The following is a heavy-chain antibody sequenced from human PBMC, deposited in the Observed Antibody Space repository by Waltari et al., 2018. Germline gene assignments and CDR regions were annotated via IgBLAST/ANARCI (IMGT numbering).Heavy chain of an antibody. J-gene: IGHJ5*01. CDR3: ARGVFDS. Sequence: DVQLVESGGGLVKPGGSLRLSCGASGFDFNIYGMNWGRQSPGKWLEWVALVSGTTSYRYYADSVKGRFTVSRDSAKTSVYLQMDSLRVEDTAVYYCARGVFDSWGQGTLVTVSS. CDR2: VSGTTSYR. V-gene: IGHV3-21*01. CDR1: GFDFNIYG.